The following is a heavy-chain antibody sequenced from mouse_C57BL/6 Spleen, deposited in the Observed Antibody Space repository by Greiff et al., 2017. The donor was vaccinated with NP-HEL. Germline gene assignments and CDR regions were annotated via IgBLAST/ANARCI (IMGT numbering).Heavy chain of an antibody. CDR3: ARGGTGKGYAMDY. J-gene: IGHJ4*01. D-gene: IGHD4-1*01. CDR2: IDPSDSYT. V-gene: IGHV1-69*01. CDR1: GYTFTGYW. Sequence: VQLQQPGAELVMPGASVKLSCKASGYTFTGYWMHWVKQRPGQGLEWIGEIDPSDSYTNYNQKFKGKSTLTVDKSSSTAYMQLSSLTSEDSAVYYCARGGTGKGYAMDYWGQGTSVTVSS.